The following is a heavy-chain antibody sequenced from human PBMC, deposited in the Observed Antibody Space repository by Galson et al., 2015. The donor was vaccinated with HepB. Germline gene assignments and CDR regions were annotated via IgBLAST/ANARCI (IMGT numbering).Heavy chain of an antibody. D-gene: IGHD5-12*01. CDR3: ARDRRLATGPLWY. V-gene: IGHV3-23*01. CDR1: GFTFSSYA. CDR2: ISGSGGST. J-gene: IGHJ4*02. Sequence: SLRLSCAASGFTFSSYAMSWVRQAPGKGLEWVSAISGSGGSTYYADSVKGRFTISRDNSKDTLYLQMNSLRAEDTAVYYCARDRRLATGPLWYWGQGTLVTVSS.